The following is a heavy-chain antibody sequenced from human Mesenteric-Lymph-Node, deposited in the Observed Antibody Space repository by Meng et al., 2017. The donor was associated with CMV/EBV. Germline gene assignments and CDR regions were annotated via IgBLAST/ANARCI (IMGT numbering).Heavy chain of an antibody. CDR1: GFTFSNYG. J-gene: IGHJ4*02. CDR2: IRYDETNK. V-gene: IGHV3-30*02. CDR3: ARDIAVAGTGFDY. Sequence: GESLKISCAASGFTFSNYGMHWVRQAPGKGLEWVTFIRYDETNKYYADSVKGRFTISRDNAKNSLYLQMNSLRAEDTAVYYCARDIAVAGTGFDYWGQGTLVTVSS. D-gene: IGHD6-19*01.